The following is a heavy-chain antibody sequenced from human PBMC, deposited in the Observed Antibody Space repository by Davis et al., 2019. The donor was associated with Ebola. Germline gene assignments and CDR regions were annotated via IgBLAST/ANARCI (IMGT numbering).Heavy chain of an antibody. CDR2: INHSGST. J-gene: IGHJ3*02. CDR3: ARRAYWDGYAAFDI. V-gene: IGHV4-39*07. D-gene: IGHD5-18*01. Sequence: PSETLSLTCTVSGGSISSTDYYWTWIRQPPGKGLEWIGEINHSGSTNHNPSLKSRVSISVDTSKNQFSLKLNSVTAADTAVFYCARRAYWDGYAAFDIWAQGTMVTVSS. CDR1: GGSISSTDYY.